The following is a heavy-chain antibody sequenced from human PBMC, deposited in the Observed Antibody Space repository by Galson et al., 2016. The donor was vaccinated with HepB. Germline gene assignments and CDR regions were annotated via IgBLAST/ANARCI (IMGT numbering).Heavy chain of an antibody. CDR3: AKGVRFIYYYPMDV. J-gene: IGHJ6*02. D-gene: IGHD3-3*01. CDR2: ISWNSGSI. CDR1: GFTFDDYA. V-gene: IGHV3-9*01. Sequence: SLRLSCAASGFTFDDYAMHWVRQAPGKGLEWVSGISWNSGSICYADSVKGRFTISRDNAKNSLYLQMNSLRAEDTVLYYCAKGVRFIYYYPMDVWGQGTTVTVSS.